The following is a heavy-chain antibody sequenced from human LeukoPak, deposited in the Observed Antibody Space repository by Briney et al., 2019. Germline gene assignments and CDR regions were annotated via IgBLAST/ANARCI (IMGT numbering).Heavy chain of an antibody. D-gene: IGHD3-22*01. Sequence: PGGSLRLSWAAAGFTFSSYAMSWVRQAPGKGLEWVSAISGSGGSTYYADSVKGRFTISRDDSKNTLYLQMNSLRAEDTAVYYCAKDTTYYYDSSGYPRTYYFDYWGQGTLVTVSS. CDR3: AKDTTYYYDSSGYPRTYYFDY. CDR1: GFTFSSYA. CDR2: ISGSGGST. J-gene: IGHJ4*02. V-gene: IGHV3-23*01.